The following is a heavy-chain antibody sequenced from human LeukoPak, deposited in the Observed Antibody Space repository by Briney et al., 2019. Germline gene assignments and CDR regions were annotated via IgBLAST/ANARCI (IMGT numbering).Heavy chain of an antibody. V-gene: IGHV4-59*01. J-gene: IGHJ6*02. Sequence: SETLSLTCTVSGGSINTYDWSWIRQPPGKGLEWIGYVYYSGSTNYNPSLKSRVTISVDTSKNQFSLKLSSVTAADTAVYYCARDSGRIHGYYYGMDVWGQATAVTVSS. CDR1: GGSINTYD. D-gene: IGHD1-1*01. CDR3: ARDSGRIHGYYYGMDV. CDR2: VYYSGST.